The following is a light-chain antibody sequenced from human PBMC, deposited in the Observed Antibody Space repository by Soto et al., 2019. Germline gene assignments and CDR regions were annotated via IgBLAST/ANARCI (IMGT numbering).Light chain of an antibody. J-gene: IGLJ2*01. Sequence: QAVVTQPASVSGSPGQSITISCTGTSSDVGSYNLVSWYQQHPGKAPKLMIYEGSKRPSGVSNRFSGSKSGNTASLTISGLQAEDEADYSCCSYAGSSTFVVFGGGTKLTVL. V-gene: IGLV2-23*03. CDR3: CSYAGSSTFVV. CDR2: EGS. CDR1: SSDVGSYNL.